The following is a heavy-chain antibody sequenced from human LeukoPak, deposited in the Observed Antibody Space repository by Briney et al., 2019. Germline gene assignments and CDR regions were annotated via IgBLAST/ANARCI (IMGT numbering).Heavy chain of an antibody. Sequence: SETLSLTCTVSGGSISSGGYYWSWIRQPPGKGLEWIGYIYYSGSTNYNPSLKSRVTISVDTSKNQFSLKLSSVTAADTAVYYCARNDYGDYNGWFDPWGQGTLVTVSS. J-gene: IGHJ5*02. CDR3: ARNDYGDYNGWFDP. V-gene: IGHV4-61*08. D-gene: IGHD4-17*01. CDR1: GGSISSGGYY. CDR2: IYYSGST.